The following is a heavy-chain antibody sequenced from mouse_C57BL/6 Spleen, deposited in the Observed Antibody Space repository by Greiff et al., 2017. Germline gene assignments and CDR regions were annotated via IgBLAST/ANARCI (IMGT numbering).Heavy chain of an antibody. Sequence: EVQLQQSGPELVKPGASVKISCKASGYTFTDYYMNWVKQSHGQSLEWIGDINPNNGGTSYNQKFKGKATLTVAKSSSTAYMGLRSLTSEDAAVYYCAGGYYGPHFDYWGQGTTLTVSS. V-gene: IGHV1-26*01. CDR2: INPNNGGT. CDR3: AGGYYGPHFDY. J-gene: IGHJ2*01. CDR1: GYTFTDYY. D-gene: IGHD1-1*01.